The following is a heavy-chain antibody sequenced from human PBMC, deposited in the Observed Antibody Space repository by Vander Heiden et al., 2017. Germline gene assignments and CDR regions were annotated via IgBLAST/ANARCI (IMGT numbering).Heavy chain of an antibody. CDR2: INSDGSST. V-gene: IGHV3-74*01. D-gene: IGHD2-2*01. CDR1: GFTFSSYR. Sequence: EVQLLESGGGLVQPGGSLRPSCAASGFTFSSYRMHSVRQAPGKGLVWVSRINSDGSSTSYADSVKGRFTISRDNAKNTLYLQMNSLRAEDTAVYYCARIKHCSSTSCYPGDYWGQGTLVTVSS. CDR3: ARIKHCSSTSCYPGDY. J-gene: IGHJ4*02.